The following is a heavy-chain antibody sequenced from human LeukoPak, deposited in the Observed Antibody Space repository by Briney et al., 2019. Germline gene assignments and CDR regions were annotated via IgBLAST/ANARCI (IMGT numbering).Heavy chain of an antibody. CDR2: MNPNSGNT. V-gene: IGHV1-8*02. CDR1: GGTFSSYA. CDR3: ARGRNSMVRGVIITEDY. J-gene: IGHJ4*02. Sequence: ASVKVSCKASGGTFSSYAISWVRQATGQGLEWMGWMNPNSGNTGYAQKFQGRVTMTRNTSISTAYMELSSLRSEDTAVYYCARGRNSMVRGVIITEDYWGQGTLVTVSS. D-gene: IGHD3-10*01.